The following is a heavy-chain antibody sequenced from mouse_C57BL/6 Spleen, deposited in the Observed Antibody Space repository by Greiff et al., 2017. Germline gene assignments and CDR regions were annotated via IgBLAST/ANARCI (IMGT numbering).Heavy chain of an antibody. CDR1: GFSLTSYG. J-gene: IGHJ4*01. CDR2: IWSDGST. V-gene: IGHV2-6-1*01. CDR3: ARHDGGYGNYAMDY. D-gene: IGHD2-1*01. Sequence: VQLQESGPGLVAPSQSLSITCTVSGFSLTSYGVHWVRQPPGKGLEWLVVIWSDGSTTYNSALKSRLSISKDNSKSQVFLKMNSLQTDDTAMYYCARHDGGYGNYAMDYWGQGTSVTVSS.